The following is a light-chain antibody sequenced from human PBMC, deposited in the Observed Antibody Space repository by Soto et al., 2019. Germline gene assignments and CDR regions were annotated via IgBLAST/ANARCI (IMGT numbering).Light chain of an antibody. J-gene: IGKJ4*01. CDR2: DAS. CDR3: QQYSSYPLT. CDR1: QTVRNNY. V-gene: IGKV3-20*01. Sequence: VLTQSPGTLSLSPGERATLSCRASQTVRNNYLAWYQQKAGQAPRLLIYDASGRATGIPDRFSGGGSGTDFTLTISRLEPEDFAVYYCQQYSSYPLTFGGGTKVELK.